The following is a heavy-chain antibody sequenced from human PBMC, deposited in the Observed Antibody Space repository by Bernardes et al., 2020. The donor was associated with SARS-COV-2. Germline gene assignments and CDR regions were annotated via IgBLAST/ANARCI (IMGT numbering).Heavy chain of an antibody. V-gene: IGHV1-18*01. CDR1: GYTLTSYG. CDR2: ISAYNGNT. J-gene: IGHJ5*02. Sequence: ASVKVSCKASGYTLTSYGINWVRQAPGQGLEWMGWISAYNGNTNYAQKVQGRVTMTTDTSTSTAYMELRSLRSDDTAVYYCARRRYYYDSSGLDPWGQGTLVTVSS. CDR3: ARRRYYYDSSGLDP. D-gene: IGHD3-22*01.